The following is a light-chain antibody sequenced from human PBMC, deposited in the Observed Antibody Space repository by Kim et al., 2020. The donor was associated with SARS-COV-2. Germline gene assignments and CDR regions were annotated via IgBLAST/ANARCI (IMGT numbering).Light chain of an antibody. CDR2: AAS. Sequence: EIVMTQSPATLSVSPGGRATLSCRASQNINTNLAWYQQKPGQAPRLLIYAASTRATGIPARFSGSGSGTEFTLTISSLQSEDFAVYSCQQYNNWPLTFGGGTKVDIK. CDR3: QQYNNWPLT. J-gene: IGKJ4*01. CDR1: QNINTN. V-gene: IGKV3D-15*01.